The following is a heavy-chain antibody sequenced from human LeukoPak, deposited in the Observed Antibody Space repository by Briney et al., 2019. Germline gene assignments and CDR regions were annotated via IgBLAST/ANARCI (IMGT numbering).Heavy chain of an antibody. CDR2: IYTGGTT. CDR3: AREGRFQSFDY. J-gene: IGHJ4*02. CDR1: GFSVSSNY. Sequence: GGSLRLSCAASGFSVSSNYVSWVRQAPGKGLEWVSVIYTGGTTHYAPSEMGRFTISRDDSQNTVHLHMSGLRDEDTALYYCAREGRFQSFDYWGQGTLVAVSS. V-gene: IGHV3-53*01.